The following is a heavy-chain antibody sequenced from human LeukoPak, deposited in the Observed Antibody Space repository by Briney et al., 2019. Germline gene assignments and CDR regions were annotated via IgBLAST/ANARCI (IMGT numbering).Heavy chain of an antibody. Sequence: ASVKVSCKASGYTFTGYYMHWVRQAPGQGLEWMGWINPNSGGTNYAQKFQGRVTMTRDTSISTAYMELSRLRFDDTAVYYCARVTYYYYYMDVWGKGTTVTVSS. J-gene: IGHJ6*03. CDR3: ARVTYYYYYMDV. V-gene: IGHV1-2*02. CDR1: GYTFTGYY. CDR2: INPNSGGT.